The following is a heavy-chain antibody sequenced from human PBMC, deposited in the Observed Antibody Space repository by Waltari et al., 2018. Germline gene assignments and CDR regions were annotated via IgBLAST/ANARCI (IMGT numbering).Heavy chain of an antibody. CDR1: GFSFSTYT. D-gene: IGHD2-15*01. V-gene: IGHV3-48*02. Sequence: EVQLVESGGGLVQPGGSLRLSCVASGFSFSTYTMNWVRQAPGKGLEWGSFISSGSGIMYYADSVKGRFTISRDNAKNSLYLQMSSLRDEDTAVYYCASGANSDSWGQGTLVTVSS. J-gene: IGHJ5*01. CDR3: ASGANSDS. CDR2: ISSGSGIM.